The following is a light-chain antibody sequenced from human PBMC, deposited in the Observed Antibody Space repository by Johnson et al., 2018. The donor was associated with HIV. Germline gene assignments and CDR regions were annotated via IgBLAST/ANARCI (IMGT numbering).Light chain of an antibody. CDR1: SSNIGNNY. V-gene: IGLV1-51*02. J-gene: IGLJ1*01. Sequence: QSVLTQPPSVSAAPGQKVTISCSGSSSNIGNNYVSWYQQLPGTAPKLLIYEKNKRPSGIPDRFSASKSGTSATLGLTGLKTGDEADYYCGAWDSSLSAHYVFGTGTKVTVL. CDR2: EKN. CDR3: GAWDSSLSAHYV.